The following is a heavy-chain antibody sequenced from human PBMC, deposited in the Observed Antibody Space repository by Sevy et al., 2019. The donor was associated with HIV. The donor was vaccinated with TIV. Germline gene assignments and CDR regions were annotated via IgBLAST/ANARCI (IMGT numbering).Heavy chain of an antibody. Sequence: ASVKVSCKASGGTFSSYAISWVRQAPGQGLEWMGGIIPIFGTANYAQKFQGRVTITADESTSTAYMELSSLRSEDTAVYYCARGVYYYGSGRSLAGMDVWGQGTTVTVSS. V-gene: IGHV1-69*13. CDR1: GGTFSSYA. CDR2: IIPIFGTA. D-gene: IGHD3-10*01. CDR3: ARGVYYYGSGRSLAGMDV. J-gene: IGHJ6*02.